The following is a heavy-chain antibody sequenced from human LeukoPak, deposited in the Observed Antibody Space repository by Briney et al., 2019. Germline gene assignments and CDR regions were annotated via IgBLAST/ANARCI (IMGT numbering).Heavy chain of an antibody. CDR3: ARGGDYYDSSGYYSPADY. V-gene: IGHV3-30*04. J-gene: IGHJ4*02. Sequence: GGSLRLSCAASGFTLSSYAMHWVRQALGKGLEWVAVISYDGSNKYYADSVKGRFTISRDNSKNTPYLQMNSLRAEDTAVYYCARGGDYYDSSGYYSPADYWGQGTLVTVSS. CDR1: GFTLSSYA. CDR2: ISYDGSNK. D-gene: IGHD3-22*01.